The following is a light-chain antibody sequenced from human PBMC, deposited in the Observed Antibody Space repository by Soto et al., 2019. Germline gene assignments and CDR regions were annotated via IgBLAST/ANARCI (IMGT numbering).Light chain of an antibody. CDR3: SSYTSSSTSPYV. J-gene: IGLJ1*01. Sequence: QSALTQPASVSGSPGQSITISCTGTSSDVGGYNYVSWYQQHPGKALKLMIYEVSNRPSGVSNRFSGSKSGNTASLTISGLQAEDEADYYCSSYTSSSTSPYVFGTGTKVTVL. CDR2: EVS. CDR1: SSDVGGYNY. V-gene: IGLV2-14*01.